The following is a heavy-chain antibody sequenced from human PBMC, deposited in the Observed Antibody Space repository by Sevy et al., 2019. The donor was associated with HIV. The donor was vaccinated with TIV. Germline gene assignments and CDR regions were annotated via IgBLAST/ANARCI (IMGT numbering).Heavy chain of an antibody. J-gene: IGHJ5*02. V-gene: IGHV1-69*13. CDR3: ARGGGLSPHHWLDP. CDR1: GGTFSSYG. Sequence: ASVKVSCKASGGTFSSYGITWVRQAPGQGLEWMGEIIPIFGSANYGLTFQGRVTMTADQSTSTAYMELSSLRSDDTAVYYCARGGGLSPHHWLDPWGQGTLVTVSS. CDR2: IIPIFGSA. D-gene: IGHD3-16*01.